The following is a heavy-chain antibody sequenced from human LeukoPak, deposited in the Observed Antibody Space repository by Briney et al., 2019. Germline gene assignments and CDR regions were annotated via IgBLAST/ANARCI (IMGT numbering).Heavy chain of an antibody. Sequence: GGFLRLSCAASGFTFSDYYMSWIRQAPGKGLEWVSYISSSGSTIYYADSVKGRFTISRDNAKNSLYLQMNSLRAEDTAVYYCARAPRRSGGSCYYVDYWGQGTLVTVSS. CDR3: ARAPRRSGGSCYYVDY. V-gene: IGHV3-11*01. CDR1: GFTFSDYY. J-gene: IGHJ4*02. D-gene: IGHD2-15*01. CDR2: ISSSGSTI.